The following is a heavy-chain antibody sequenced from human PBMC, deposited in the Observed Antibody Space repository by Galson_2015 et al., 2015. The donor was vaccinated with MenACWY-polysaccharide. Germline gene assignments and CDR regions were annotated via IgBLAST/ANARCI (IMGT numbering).Heavy chain of an antibody. D-gene: IGHD6-13*01. V-gene: IGHV4-39*01. Sequence: NPSLKSRVTISVDTSKNAVSLKLTSVTAADTAVYHCARHRLYQHDTSQPAFDFWGQGTLVTVSS. J-gene: IGHJ4*02. CDR3: ARHRLYQHDTSQPAFDF.